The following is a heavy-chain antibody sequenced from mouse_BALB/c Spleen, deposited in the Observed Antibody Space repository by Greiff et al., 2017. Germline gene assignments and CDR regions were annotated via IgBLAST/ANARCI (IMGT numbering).Heavy chain of an antibody. CDR2: ISSGGST. D-gene: IGHD1-1*01. V-gene: IGHV5-6-5*01. Sequence: EVKLMESGGGLVKPGGSLKLSCAASGFTFSSYAMSWVRQTPEKRLEWVASISSGGSTYYPDSVKGRFTISRDNARNILYLQMSSLRSEDTAMYYCARYYYGSQGAMDYWGQGTSVTVSS. J-gene: IGHJ4*01. CDR1: GFTFSSYA. CDR3: ARYYYGSQGAMDY.